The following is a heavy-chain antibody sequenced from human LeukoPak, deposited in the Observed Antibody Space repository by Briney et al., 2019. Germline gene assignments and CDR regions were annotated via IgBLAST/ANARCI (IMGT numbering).Heavy chain of an antibody. CDR1: GYTFTSYG. D-gene: IGHD3-22*01. CDR3: ARPYYDSSAPPYDY. V-gene: IGHV1-18*01. CDR2: ISAYNGNT. J-gene: IGHJ4*02. Sequence: GASVKVSCKASGYTFTSYGISWVRQAPGQGLEWMGWISAYNGNTNYAQKLQGRVTMTTDTSTSTAYMELRSLRSDDTAVYYCARPYYDSSAPPYDYWGQGTLVTFSS.